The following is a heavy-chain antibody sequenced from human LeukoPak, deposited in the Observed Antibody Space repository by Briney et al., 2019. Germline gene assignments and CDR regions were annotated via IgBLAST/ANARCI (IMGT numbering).Heavy chain of an antibody. CDR1: EFTFSDYG. D-gene: IGHD2-15*01. CDR3: AKDRVMVD. CDR2: IRYDGSNK. V-gene: IGHV3-30*02. J-gene: IGHJ4*02. Sequence: GGSLRLSCAASEFTFSDYGMHWVRQAPGKGLEWVAFIRYDGSNKYYTDSVKGRFTISRDNSKNTVYLQMNSLRVEDTAVYYCAKDRVMVDWGQGTLVTVS.